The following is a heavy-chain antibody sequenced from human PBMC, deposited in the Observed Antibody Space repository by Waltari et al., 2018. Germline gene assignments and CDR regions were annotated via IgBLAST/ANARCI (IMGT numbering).Heavy chain of an antibody. J-gene: IGHJ6*02. CDR1: GFTFSSYS. Sequence: EVQLVESGGGLVQPGGSLRLSCAASGFTFSSYSMNWVRQAPGKGLEWVSYISSSSSTISYADSVNGRCTISSDNAKNSLYLQMNSLRAEDTAVYYCAREPDIVVVPAGSYYYYGMDVWGQGTTVTVSS. CDR3: AREPDIVVVPAGSYYYYGMDV. CDR2: ISSSSSTI. V-gene: IGHV3-48*04. D-gene: IGHD2-2*01.